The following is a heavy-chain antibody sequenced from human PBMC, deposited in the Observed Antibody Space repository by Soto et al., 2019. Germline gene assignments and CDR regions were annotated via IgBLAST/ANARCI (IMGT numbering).Heavy chain of an antibody. CDR1: GFTFSSNA. CDR2: ITGSGAST. J-gene: IGHJ4*02. D-gene: IGHD1-1*01. V-gene: IGHV3-23*01. CDR3: AKGPVRFDY. Sequence: EVQLLESGGGLVQPGGSLRISCAASGFTFSSNALYWVRQAPGKGLEWVAAITGSGASTYYADSVKGRFTISRDNFKNTVYLEMNSLRADATAVYYCAKGPVRFDYWGKGTLVTVSS.